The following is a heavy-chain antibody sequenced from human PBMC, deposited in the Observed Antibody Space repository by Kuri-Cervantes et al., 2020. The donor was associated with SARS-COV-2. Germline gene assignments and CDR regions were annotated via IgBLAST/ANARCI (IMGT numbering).Heavy chain of an antibody. Sequence: ESLKISCTVSGGSISSYYWSWIRQPAGKGLEWIGRIYTSGSTNYNPSLKSRVTMSVDTSKNQFSLKLSSVTAADTAVYYCARESFRELYGFDPWGQGTLVTVSS. J-gene: IGHJ5*02. CDR3: ARESFRELYGFDP. CDR1: GGSISSYY. V-gene: IGHV4-4*07. D-gene: IGHD3-10*01. CDR2: IYTSGST.